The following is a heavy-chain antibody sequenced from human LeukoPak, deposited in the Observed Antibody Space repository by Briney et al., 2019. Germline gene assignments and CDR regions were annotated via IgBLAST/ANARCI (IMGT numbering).Heavy chain of an antibody. Sequence: ASVKVSCKASGGTFSSYAISWVRQAPGQGLEWMGWISAYNGNTNYAQKLQGRVTMTTDTSTSTAYMELRSLRSDDTAVYYCAREVAVAGYFDYWGQGTLVTVSS. V-gene: IGHV1-18*01. CDR1: GGTFSSYA. CDR3: AREVAVAGYFDY. CDR2: ISAYNGNT. J-gene: IGHJ4*02. D-gene: IGHD6-19*01.